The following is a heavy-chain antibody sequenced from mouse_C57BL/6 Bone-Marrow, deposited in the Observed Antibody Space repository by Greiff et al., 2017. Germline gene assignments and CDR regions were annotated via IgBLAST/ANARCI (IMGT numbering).Heavy chain of an antibody. V-gene: IGHV3-8*01. J-gene: IGHJ3*01. CDR1: GYSITSDY. CDR3: ARSAGNYYGSSYVAWFAY. D-gene: IGHD1-1*01. CDR2: ISYSGST. Sequence: VQLQQSGPGLAKPSQTLSLTCSVTGYSITSDYWNWIRKFPGNKLEYMGYISYSGSTYYNPSLKSRISITRDTSKNQYYLQLNSVTTEDTATYYCARSAGNYYGSSYVAWFAYWGQGTLVTVSA.